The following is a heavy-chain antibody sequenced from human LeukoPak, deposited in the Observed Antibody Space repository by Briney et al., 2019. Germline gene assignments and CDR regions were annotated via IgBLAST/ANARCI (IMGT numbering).Heavy chain of an antibody. V-gene: IGHV1-18*01. CDR2: ISAYNGNT. CDR3: ARVGYGDYVAFDI. CDR1: AGTFSSYA. J-gene: IGHJ3*02. D-gene: IGHD4-17*01. Sequence: ASVKVSCKASAGTFSSYAISWVRQPPGQGLEWMGWISAYNGNTNYAHKLQGRVTITTDTSTSTAYMELRSLRSDDTVVYYCARVGYGDYVAFDIWGQGTMVTVSS.